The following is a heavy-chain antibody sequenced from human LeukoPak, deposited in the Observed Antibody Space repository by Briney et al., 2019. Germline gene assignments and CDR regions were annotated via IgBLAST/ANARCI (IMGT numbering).Heavy chain of an antibody. Sequence: PSETLSLTCAVYGGSFSGYYWSWIRQPPGKGLEWIGEINHSGSTNYNPSLKNRVTISVDTSKNQFSLKLSSVTAADTAVYYCARGIVVVPAAIFRYFDYWGQGTLVTVSS. CDR2: INHSGST. CDR3: ARGIVVVPAAIFRYFDY. J-gene: IGHJ4*02. D-gene: IGHD2-2*02. V-gene: IGHV4-34*01. CDR1: GGSFSGYY.